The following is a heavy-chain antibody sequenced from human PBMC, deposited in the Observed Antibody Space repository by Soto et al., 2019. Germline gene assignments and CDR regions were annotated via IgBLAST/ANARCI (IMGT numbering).Heavy chain of an antibody. V-gene: IGHV3-30-3*01. D-gene: IGHD1-26*01. CDR3: AREGGGNLDTGNNWFDP. CDR1: GFTFSSYA. CDR2: ISYDGSNK. Sequence: GGSLRLSCAASGFTFSSYAMHWVRQAPGKGLEWVAVISYDGSNKYYADSVKGLFTISRDNSKNTLYLQMNSLRAEDTAVYYCAREGGGNLDTGNNWFDPWGQGT. J-gene: IGHJ5*02.